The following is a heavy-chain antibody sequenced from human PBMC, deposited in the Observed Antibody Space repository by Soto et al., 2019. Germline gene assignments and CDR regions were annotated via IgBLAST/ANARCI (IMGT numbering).Heavy chain of an antibody. CDR2: INSDGTIS. CDR3: ARLSGDHSAFFSYGMDA. J-gene: IGHJ6*02. V-gene: IGHV3-74*01. CDR1: GFTFSSYS. D-gene: IGHD2-21*01. Sequence: GGSLRLSCAASGFTFSSYSMNWVRQAPGKGLEWVSCINSDGTISSYADSVKGRFTISRDNARNTLSLQMNSLRADDTAVYYCARLSGDHSAFFSYGMDAWGQGTTVTVSS.